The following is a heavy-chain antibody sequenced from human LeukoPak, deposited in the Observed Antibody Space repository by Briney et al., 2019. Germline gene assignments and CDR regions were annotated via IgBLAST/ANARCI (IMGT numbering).Heavy chain of an antibody. Sequence: GGSLRLSCAASGFTFSSYAMHWVRQAPGKGLEWVAVISYDGSNKYYADSVKGRFTISRDNSKNTLYLQMNSLRAEDTAVYYCAREGPRGNSQFDYWGQGTLVTVSS. CDR3: AREGPRGNSQFDY. V-gene: IGHV3-30-3*01. D-gene: IGHD2/OR15-2a*01. CDR1: GFTFSSYA. CDR2: ISYDGSNK. J-gene: IGHJ4*02.